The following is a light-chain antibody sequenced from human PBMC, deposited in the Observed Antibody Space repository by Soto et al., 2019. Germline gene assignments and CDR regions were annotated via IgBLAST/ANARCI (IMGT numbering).Light chain of an antibody. V-gene: IGKV3-20*01. CDR2: GAS. Sequence: DIVLTQSPGTLSLSPGERATLSCRASQSVSSSYLAWYQQKPGQAPRLLIYGASSRATGIPDRFSGSGSGTDFTLTISILEPEDYAVYYCQQYGSSPQTFGQGTKVEIK. CDR1: QSVSSSY. CDR3: QQYGSSPQT. J-gene: IGKJ1*01.